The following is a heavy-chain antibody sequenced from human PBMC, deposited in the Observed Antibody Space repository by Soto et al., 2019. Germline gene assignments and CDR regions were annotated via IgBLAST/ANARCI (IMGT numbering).Heavy chain of an antibody. CDR2: VYYSGST. D-gene: IGHD3-9*01. V-gene: IGHV4-59*08. CDR1: GGSIISYY. J-gene: IGHJ4*02. Sequence: SETLCLTYTVAGGSIISYYGRWIRKPPGKGLEWIGSVYYSGSTYYNPSLESRVTISVDKSKNQFSLKLMSLSAADTAVYFCGRLEGLATISYYFDYWGQGVLVTVSS. CDR3: GRLEGLATISYYFDY.